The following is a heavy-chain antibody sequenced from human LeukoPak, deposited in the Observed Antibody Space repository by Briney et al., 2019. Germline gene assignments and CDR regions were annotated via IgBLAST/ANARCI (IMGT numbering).Heavy chain of an antibody. V-gene: IGHV3-20*04. CDR3: ARVSPRELWSHYYYYMDV. Sequence: GGSLRLSCAASGFTFDNYAMTWVRQAPGKGLEWVSGINWNADSTGYADSVKGRFIISRDNVNNSLYLQMNSLRAEDTALYYRARVSPRELWSHYYYYMDVWGKGTTVTVSS. CDR1: GFTFDNYA. J-gene: IGHJ6*03. D-gene: IGHD3-16*01. CDR2: INWNADST.